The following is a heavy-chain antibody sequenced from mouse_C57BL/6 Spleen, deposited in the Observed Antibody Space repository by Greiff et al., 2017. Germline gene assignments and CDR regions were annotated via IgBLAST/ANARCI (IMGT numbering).Heavy chain of an antibody. J-gene: IGHJ2*01. CDR3: ARGSNSGSSFFDY. CDR1: GYTFTSYW. V-gene: IGHV1-64*01. Sequence: QVQLKQPGAELVKPGASVKLSCKASGYTFTSYWMHWVQQRPGQGLEWIGMIHPNSGSTNYNEKFKSKATLTVDKSSSTAYLQLSSLTSEDAAVDYCARGSNSGSSFFDYWGQGTTLTVSS. D-gene: IGHD1-1*01. CDR2: IHPNSGST.